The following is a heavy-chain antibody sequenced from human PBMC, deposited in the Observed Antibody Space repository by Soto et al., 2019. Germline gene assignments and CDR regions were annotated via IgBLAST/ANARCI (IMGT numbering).Heavy chain of an antibody. CDR2: IWYDGSNK. CDR1: GFTFSSYG. V-gene: IGHV3-33*01. Sequence: GGSLRLSCAASGFTFSSYGMHWVRQAPGKGLEWVAVIWYDGSNKYYADSMKGRFTISRDNSKNTLYLQMNSLRAEDTAVYYCARDLGTYYYDSSGSHFDYWGQGTLVTVSS. CDR3: ARDLGTYYYDSSGSHFDY. J-gene: IGHJ4*02. D-gene: IGHD3-22*01.